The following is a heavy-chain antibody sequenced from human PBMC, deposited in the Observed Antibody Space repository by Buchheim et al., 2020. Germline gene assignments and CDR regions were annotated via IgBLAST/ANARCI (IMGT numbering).Heavy chain of an antibody. J-gene: IGHJ5*02. CDR2: IYYSGST. CDR1: DGSISSGGYY. D-gene: IGHD1-7*01. V-gene: IGHV4-31*03. CDR3: AREVATGTTYNWFDP. Sequence: QVQLQESGPGLVKPSQTLSLTCTVSDGSISSGGYYWSWIRQHPGKGLEWIGYIYYSGSTYYNPSLKSRVTISVNPSKNQFSLKLSSVTAADTAVYYCAREVATGTTYNWFDPWGQGTL.